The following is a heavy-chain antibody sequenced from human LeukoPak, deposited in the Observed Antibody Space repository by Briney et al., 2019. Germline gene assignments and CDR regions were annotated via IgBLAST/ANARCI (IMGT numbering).Heavy chain of an antibody. CDR3: AKEEARITMVRGLYYYYMDV. Sequence: GGSLRLSCTASGFTFGDYVMSWVRPAPGKGLEWVSAISGSGGSTYYAASVKGRFTISRDNSKSTLYLQMNSLRAEDTAVYYCAKEEARITMVRGLYYYYMDVWGKGTTVTISS. CDR2: ISGSGGST. CDR1: GFTFGDYV. V-gene: IGHV3-23*01. J-gene: IGHJ6*03. D-gene: IGHD3-10*01.